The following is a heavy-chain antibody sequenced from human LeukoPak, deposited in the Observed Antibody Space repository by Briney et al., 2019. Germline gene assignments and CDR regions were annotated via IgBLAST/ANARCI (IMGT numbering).Heavy chain of an antibody. CDR1: GGSFSGYY. V-gene: IGHV4-34*01. D-gene: IGHD3-3*01. CDR3: ARDDFWSGFNWFDP. J-gene: IGHJ5*02. CDR2: INHSGST. Sequence: SETLSLTCAIYGGSFSGYYCSWIRQPPGKGLEWIGEINHSGSTNYNPSLKSRLTISVDTSKIQFSLKLSSVTAADTAVYYCARDDFWSGFNWFDPWGQGTLVTVSS.